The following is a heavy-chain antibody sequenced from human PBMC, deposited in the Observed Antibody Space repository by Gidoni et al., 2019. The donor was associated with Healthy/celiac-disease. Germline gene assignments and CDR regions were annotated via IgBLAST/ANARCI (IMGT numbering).Heavy chain of an antibody. CDR1: GGSIRRGDYY. CDR3: ARAGYTRDYYYYYYMDV. V-gene: IGHV4-30-4*01. J-gene: IGHJ6*03. Sequence: QVQLQESGPGLVKPSQTLSLTCTVSGGSIRRGDYYWSWIRQPPGKGLEWIGYIYYSGSTYYNPSLKSRVTISVDTSKNQFSLKLSSVTAADTAVYYCARAGYTRDYYYYYYMDVWGKGTTVTVSS. D-gene: IGHD5-18*01. CDR2: IYYSGST.